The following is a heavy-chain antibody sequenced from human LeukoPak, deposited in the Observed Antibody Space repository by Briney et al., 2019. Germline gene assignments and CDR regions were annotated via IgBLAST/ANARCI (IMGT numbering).Heavy chain of an antibody. D-gene: IGHD3-3*01. CDR1: GYTFTNYG. CDR3: ARAPDPTRPDNYDFWSGYYSD. V-gene: IGHV1-18*01. Sequence: ASVKVSCKASGYTFTNYGISWVRQAPGQGLEWMGWISAYNGNTNYAQKLQGRVTMTTDTSTSTAYMELRSLRSDDTAVYYCARAPDPTRPDNYDFWSGYYSDWGQGTLVTVSS. J-gene: IGHJ4*02. CDR2: ISAYNGNT.